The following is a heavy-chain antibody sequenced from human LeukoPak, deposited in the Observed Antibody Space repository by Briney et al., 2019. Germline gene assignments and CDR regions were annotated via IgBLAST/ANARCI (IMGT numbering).Heavy chain of an antibody. CDR1: GYSISSGYY. CDR3: ARVSVSQRGLGFDY. J-gene: IGHJ4*02. V-gene: IGHV4-4*07. D-gene: IGHD6-25*01. CDR2: IYTSGSA. Sequence: PSETLSLTCAVSGYSISSGYYWSWIRQPAGKGLEWIGRIYTSGSANYNPSLKSRVTMSVDTSKNQFSLKLSSVTAADTAVYYCARVSVSQRGLGFDYWGQGTLVTVSS.